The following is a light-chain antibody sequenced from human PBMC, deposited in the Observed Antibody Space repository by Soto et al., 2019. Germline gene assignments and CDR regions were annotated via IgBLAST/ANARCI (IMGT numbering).Light chain of an antibody. V-gene: IGLV7-46*01. J-gene: IGLJ2*01. CDR3: FLTYSGARV. Sequence: QAVVTQEPSLTVSARGTVTLTCGASTGTVTSGHYPYWFQQKPGQAPRTLIYDTSNKHSWTPARFSGSLLGGKAALTLSGAQPEDEADYYCFLTYSGARVFGGGTKLTVL. CDR1: TGTVTSGHY. CDR2: DTS.